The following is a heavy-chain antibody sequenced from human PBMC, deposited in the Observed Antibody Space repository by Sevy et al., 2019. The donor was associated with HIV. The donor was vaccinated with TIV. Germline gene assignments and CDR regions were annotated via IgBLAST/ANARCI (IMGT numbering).Heavy chain of an antibody. D-gene: IGHD3-10*01. CDR1: GYSFANYW. CDR3: ARQPAGGEDYFDY. J-gene: IGHJ4*02. Sequence: GESLKISCKGSGYSFANYWIGWVRQMPGKGLEWMGIIYPRDSDTRYSPSFQGQVTISAVKSITTAYLQWSSLKAPDTAMYYCARQPAGGEDYFDYWGQGTLVTVSS. V-gene: IGHV5-51*01. CDR2: IYPRDSDT.